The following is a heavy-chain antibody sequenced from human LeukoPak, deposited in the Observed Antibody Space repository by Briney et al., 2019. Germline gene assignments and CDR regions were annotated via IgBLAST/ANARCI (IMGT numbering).Heavy chain of an antibody. CDR1: GYSISSSNYY. V-gene: IGHV4-39*07. J-gene: IGHJ4*02. D-gene: IGHD3-10*01. Sequence: PSETLSLTCTVSGYSISSSNYYWGWIRQPPGKGLEWIGTIYYNGATQYNPSLRSRVTMSVDTSQNQFSLKLTSVTAADTAVYYCAVEVRESVSLINGDCWGQGTLVTVSS. CDR2: IYYNGAT. CDR3: AVEVRESVSLINGDC.